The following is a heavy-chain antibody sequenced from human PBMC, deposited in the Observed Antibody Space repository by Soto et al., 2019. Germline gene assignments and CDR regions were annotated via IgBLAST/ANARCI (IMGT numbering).Heavy chain of an antibody. CDR1: GYTFTSYG. V-gene: IGHV1-18*01. CDR3: ARAALPAMGGTAGAFAF. D-gene: IGHD6-19*01. Sequence: ASVKLSCKASGYTFTSYGISWARQAPEQGLKWMGWISAYNGNTNYAQKLQGRVTMTTDTSTSTAYMELRSMRSDDTAVYYCARAALPAMGGTAGAFAFLGQGTMVTVSS. J-gene: IGHJ3*01. CDR2: ISAYNGNT.